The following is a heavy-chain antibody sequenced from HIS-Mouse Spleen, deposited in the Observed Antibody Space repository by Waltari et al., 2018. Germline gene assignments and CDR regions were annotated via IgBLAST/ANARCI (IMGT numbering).Heavy chain of an antibody. CDR2: ISYDGSNK. V-gene: IGHV3-30*18. D-gene: IGHD2-21*01. Sequence: QVQLVESGGGVVQPGRSLRLSCAASGFTFSSYGMHWVRQAPGKGLEWVAVISYDGSNKYYADSVKGRFTISRDNSKNTLFLQMNSLRAEDTAVYYCAKRLGRYYFDYWGQGTLVTVSS. J-gene: IGHJ4*02. CDR1: GFTFSSYG. CDR3: AKRLGRYYFDY.